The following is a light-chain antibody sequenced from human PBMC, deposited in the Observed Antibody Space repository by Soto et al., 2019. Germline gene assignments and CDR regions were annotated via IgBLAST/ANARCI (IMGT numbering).Light chain of an antibody. J-gene: IGLJ2*01. CDR3: ASWYDSQQALL. V-gene: IGLV1-36*01. Sequence: QSVLTQPPSVSAAPGQTVDISCSGGSSNLANHVATCYQQLPGKTPNLLLFYDGVMASGVSDGCSGSRSASSASLAISCLQSDEEATDYRASWYDSQQALLFGGGTKLTVL. CDR1: SSNLANHV. CDR2: YDG.